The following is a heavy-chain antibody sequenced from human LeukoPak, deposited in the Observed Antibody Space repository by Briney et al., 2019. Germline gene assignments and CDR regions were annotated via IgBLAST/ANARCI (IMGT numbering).Heavy chain of an antibody. Sequence: GASVKVSCKASGYTFTSYGISWVRQAPGQGLEWMGWISAYNGNTNYAQKLQGRVTMTTDTSTSTAYMELRSLRSDDTAVYYCARANYYDSSGYYFPVADYYYYYMDVWGKGTTVTVSS. J-gene: IGHJ6*03. CDR2: ISAYNGNT. CDR3: ARANYYDSSGYYFPVADYYYYYMDV. V-gene: IGHV1-18*01. CDR1: GYTFTSYG. D-gene: IGHD3-22*01.